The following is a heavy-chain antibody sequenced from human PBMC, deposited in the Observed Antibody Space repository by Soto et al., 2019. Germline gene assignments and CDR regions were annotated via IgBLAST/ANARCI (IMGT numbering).Heavy chain of an antibody. CDR2: ISGSGSST. CDR3: AKDVVGSGAYYLPFDY. Sequence: PGGSLRLSCAAPGFTFSSYAMSWVRQAPGKGLEWVSAISGSGSSTYYADAVKGRFTISRDNSRNTLYLQMNSLRAEDTAVYYSAKDVVGSGAYYLPFDYWGQGTLVTVSS. J-gene: IGHJ4*02. D-gene: IGHD1-26*01. CDR1: GFTFSSYA. V-gene: IGHV3-23*01.